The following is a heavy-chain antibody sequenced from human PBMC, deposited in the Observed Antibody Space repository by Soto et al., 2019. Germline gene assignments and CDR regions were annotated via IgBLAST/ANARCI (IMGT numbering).Heavy chain of an antibody. J-gene: IGHJ5*02. V-gene: IGHV4-34*01. CDR1: GGSVNGYY. D-gene: IGHD3-3*01. Sequence: LSLTCAVYGGSVNGYYWNWIRQPAGKGLEWIGEINHTGGTHYNPSLKSRVTMSVDTSKNQFSLRLSSVTAADTAIYYCATRITVFGLLIPPFDPWGQGTQVTVSS. CDR2: INHTGGT. CDR3: ATRITVFGLLIPPFDP.